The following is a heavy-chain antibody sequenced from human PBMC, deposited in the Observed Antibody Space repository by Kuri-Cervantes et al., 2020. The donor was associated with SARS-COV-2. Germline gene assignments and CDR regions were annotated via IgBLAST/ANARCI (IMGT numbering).Heavy chain of an antibody. D-gene: IGHD3-3*01. CDR2: INHTGST. Sequence: LRLSCTVSGGSISSGSYYWSRIRQSPGKGLVWIGEINHTGSTNYNPSLKSRVTISVGASKNQFSLKLNSVTAADTAVYYCARGTYTYYDFWRGPYFDYWGQGNLVTVSS. CDR1: GGSISSGSYY. CDR3: ARGTYTYYDFWRGPYFDY. V-gene: IGHV4-30-2*06. J-gene: IGHJ4*02.